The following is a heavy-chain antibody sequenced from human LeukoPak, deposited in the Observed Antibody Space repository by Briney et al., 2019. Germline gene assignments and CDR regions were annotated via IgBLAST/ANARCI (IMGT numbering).Heavy chain of an antibody. J-gene: IGHJ3*01. CDR3: ARGRLMVTGFDL. D-gene: IGHD2-8*01. CDR1: GGTLKNNA. V-gene: IGHV1-69*05. CDR2: ITPLFGSE. Sequence: SVKVPCKASGGTLKNNALNWVRQAPGQGLEWMGGITPLFGSEHYAQRFQGRVTITTDESTSTAYMELSSLSSEDTAVYFCARGRLMVTGFDLWGQGTMVTVSS.